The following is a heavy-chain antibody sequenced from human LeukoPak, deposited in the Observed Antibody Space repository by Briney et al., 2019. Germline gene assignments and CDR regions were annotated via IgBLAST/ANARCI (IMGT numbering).Heavy chain of an antibody. Sequence: GGSLRLSCAASGFTFSSYEMNWVRQAPGKGLEWVSYISSSGSTIYYADSVKGRFTISRDNAKNSLYLQMNSLRAEDTAVYYCARGRGGGGSSNNWFDPWGQGTLVIVSS. CDR1: GFTFSSYE. CDR3: ARGRGGGGSSNNWFDP. D-gene: IGHD2-15*01. J-gene: IGHJ5*02. V-gene: IGHV3-48*03. CDR2: ISSSGSTI.